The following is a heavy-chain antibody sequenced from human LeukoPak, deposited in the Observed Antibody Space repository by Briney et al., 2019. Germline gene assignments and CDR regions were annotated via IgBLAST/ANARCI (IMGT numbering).Heavy chain of an antibody. Sequence: VASVKVSCKASGGTFSSYAISWVRQAPGQGLEWMGGIIPIFGTANYAQKFQGRVTITTDESTSTAYMELSSLRSEDTAVYYCARDLFGDSSGRYAGIPFDPWGQGTLVTVSS. CDR3: ARDLFGDSSGRYAGIPFDP. V-gene: IGHV1-69*05. CDR1: GGTFSSYA. CDR2: IIPIFGTA. D-gene: IGHD6-19*01. J-gene: IGHJ5*02.